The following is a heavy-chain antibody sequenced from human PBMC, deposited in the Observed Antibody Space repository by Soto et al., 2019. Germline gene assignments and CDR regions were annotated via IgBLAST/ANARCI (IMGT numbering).Heavy chain of an antibody. CDR1: GFTFNNYA. Sequence: EVHLLESGGGLVQPGGSLTLSCAASGFTFNNYAMSWVRQAPGKGLEWVSGISASGSRTFYADSVKGRFTVSRDFSKNTLYLQMNSLRAEDTAVYYCAKDRVSYYDSSGYNTAWGDYWGQGTLVTVSS. CDR3: AKDRVSYYDSSGYNTAWGDY. D-gene: IGHD3-22*01. CDR2: ISASGSRT. J-gene: IGHJ4*02. V-gene: IGHV3-23*01.